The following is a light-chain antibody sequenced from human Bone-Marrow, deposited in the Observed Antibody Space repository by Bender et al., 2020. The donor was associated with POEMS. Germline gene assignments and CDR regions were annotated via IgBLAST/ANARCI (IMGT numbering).Light chain of an antibody. CDR1: SDHLIGYNY. CDR3: SSYTSSNTLV. CDR2: NVS. V-gene: IGLV2-14*03. Sequence: QSALTQPASVSGSHGQSITISCTGTSDHLIGYNYVSWYQQDPVKAPKLMIYNVSNRPSGVSNRFSGSKSGNTASLTISGLQAEDEADYSCSSYTSSNTLVFGTGTNVTVL. J-gene: IGLJ1*01.